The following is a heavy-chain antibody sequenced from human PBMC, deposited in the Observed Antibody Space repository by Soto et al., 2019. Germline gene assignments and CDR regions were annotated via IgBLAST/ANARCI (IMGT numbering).Heavy chain of an antibody. D-gene: IGHD3-22*01. J-gene: IGHJ4*02. CDR2: ISGSGGST. V-gene: IGHV3-23*01. CDR1: GFTFSSYA. Sequence: GGSLRLSCAASGFTFSSYAMSWVRQAPGKGLGWVSAISGSGGSTYYADSVKGRFTISRDNSKNTLYLQMNSLRAEDTAVYYCAKGATMIVVVIANFDYWGQGTLVTVSS. CDR3: AKGATMIVVVIANFDY.